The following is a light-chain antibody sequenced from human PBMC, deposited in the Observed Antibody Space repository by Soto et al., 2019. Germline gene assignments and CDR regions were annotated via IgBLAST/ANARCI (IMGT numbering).Light chain of an antibody. V-gene: IGKV3-20*01. CDR3: QQYDSTVWT. J-gene: IGKJ1*01. Sequence: EIVLTQSPGTLSLSPGETATLSCRASQTGDSRYLAWYQQKRGQAPRLLIYAASSRATGVPDRFSGCGSGTDFTLTIRRLEPEDFAVYYCQQYDSTVWTFGQGTKVDIK. CDR2: AAS. CDR1: QTGDSRY.